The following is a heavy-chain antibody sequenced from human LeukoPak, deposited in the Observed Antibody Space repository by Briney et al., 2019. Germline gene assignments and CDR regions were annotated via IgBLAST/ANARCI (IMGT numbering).Heavy chain of an antibody. CDR3: ALNSPYYDFWSGFDAFDI. Sequence: SETLSLTCTVSGGSISSSSYYWGWIRQPPGKGLEWIGSIYYSGSTYYNPSLKSRVTISVDTSKNQFSLKLSSVTAADTAVYYCALNSPYYDFWSGFDAFDIWGQGTMVTVSS. D-gene: IGHD3-3*01. CDR1: GGSISSSSYY. J-gene: IGHJ3*02. V-gene: IGHV4-39*01. CDR2: IYYSGST.